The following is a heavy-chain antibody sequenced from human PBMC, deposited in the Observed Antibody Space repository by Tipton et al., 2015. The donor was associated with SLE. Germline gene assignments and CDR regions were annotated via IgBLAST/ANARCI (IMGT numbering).Heavy chain of an antibody. CDR1: GGSMSTYY. D-gene: IGHD1-1*01. J-gene: IGHJ2*01. V-gene: IGHV4-59*01. CDR3: ARYSLTNWLRDL. Sequence: TLSLTCTVSGGSMSTYYWSWIRLPPGKGLEWIGYIYYSGGTSYNPSLNSRLTISVDTSRNQFSLKLTSVTAADSAVYYCARYSLTNWLRDLWGRGPRVPVSS. CDR2: IYYSGGT.